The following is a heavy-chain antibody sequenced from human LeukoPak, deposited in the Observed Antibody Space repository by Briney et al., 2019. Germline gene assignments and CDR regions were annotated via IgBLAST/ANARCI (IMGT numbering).Heavy chain of an antibody. J-gene: IGHJ4*02. CDR3: ARVRDGDYALAY. Sequence: ASVKVSCKASGYTFTSYDINWVRQATGQGLEWMGWTNPNSGNTGYAQKFQGRVTMTRNTSISTAYMELSSLRSEDTAVYYCARVRDGDYALAYWGQGTLVTVSS. D-gene: IGHD4-17*01. CDR1: GYTFTSYD. V-gene: IGHV1-8*01. CDR2: TNPNSGNT.